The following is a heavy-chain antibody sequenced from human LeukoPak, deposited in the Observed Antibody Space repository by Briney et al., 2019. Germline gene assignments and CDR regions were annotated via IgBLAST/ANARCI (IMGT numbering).Heavy chain of an antibody. D-gene: IGHD3-3*01. V-gene: IGHV4-30-4*08. CDR1: GGSISSGDYY. Sequence: PSQTLSLTCTVSGGSISSGDYYWSWIRQPPGKGLEWIGYIYYSGSTYYNPSLKSRVTISVDTSKNQFSLKLSSVTAADTAVYYCARGWDAAYYDFWSGYYDFDYWGQGTLVTVSS. J-gene: IGHJ4*02. CDR2: IYYSGST. CDR3: ARGWDAAYYDFWSGYYDFDY.